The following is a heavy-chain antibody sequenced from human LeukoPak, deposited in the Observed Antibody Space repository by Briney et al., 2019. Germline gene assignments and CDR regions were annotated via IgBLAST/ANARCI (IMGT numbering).Heavy chain of an antibody. D-gene: IGHD6-6*01. CDR2: MNPNSGNT. V-gene: IGHV1-8*01. Sequence: ASVNVSRKSSGYTFTSYDINWVRQATGQGLEWMGWMNPNSGNTGYAQKFQGRVAMPRNTPISTAYMELSSLRSEDTAVYYCARGIAARPIDYWGQGTLVTVPS. CDR1: GYTFTSYD. J-gene: IGHJ4*02. CDR3: ARGIAARPIDY.